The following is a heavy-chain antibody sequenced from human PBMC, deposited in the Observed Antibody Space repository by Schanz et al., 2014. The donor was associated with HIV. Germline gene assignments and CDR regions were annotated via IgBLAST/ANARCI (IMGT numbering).Heavy chain of an antibody. CDR2: ISYDGNNK. CDR1: GFTFSSYA. CDR3: AKVGRIYSTTWIDY. D-gene: IGHD2-2*01. J-gene: IGHJ4*02. V-gene: IGHV3-30-3*01. Sequence: QVQLVESGGGVVQPGRSLRLSCAASGFTFSSYAMHWVRQAPGKGLEWGAVISYDGNNKYYADSVKGRFTISRDNSKNTLYLQMNSLRREDTAVYYCAKVGRIYSTTWIDYWGQGTLVTVSS.